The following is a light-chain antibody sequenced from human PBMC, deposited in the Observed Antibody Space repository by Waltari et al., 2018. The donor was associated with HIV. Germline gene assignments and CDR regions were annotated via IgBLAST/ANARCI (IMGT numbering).Light chain of an antibody. CDR2: EVS. V-gene: IGLV2-18*02. J-gene: IGLJ2*01. Sequence: QSALTQPPSVSGSPGQSVTISCTGTSSDVGSYNSVSWYQQPTGTAPKLMIYEVSNRPSVVPGRLSGTKSRNTALLTSSGLQAEDAADYYCSSNTSIGPFGVVFGGGTKLTVL. CDR1: SSDVGSYNS. CDR3: SSNTSIGPFGVV.